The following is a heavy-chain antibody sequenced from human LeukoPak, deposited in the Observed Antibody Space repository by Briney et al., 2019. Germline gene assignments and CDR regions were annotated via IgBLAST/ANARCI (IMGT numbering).Heavy chain of an antibody. Sequence: ASVKVSCKASGYSFTGYVIHWVRQAPGQGLEWVAWINSNSGATHFAQKFQGRVTMTRDTSVSTAYMELSRLTSDDTAVYYCARGPLGGANDYWGQGTLVTVSS. CDR2: INSNSGAT. D-gene: IGHD3-16*01. V-gene: IGHV1-2*02. J-gene: IGHJ4*02. CDR1: GYSFTGYV. CDR3: ARGPLGGANDY.